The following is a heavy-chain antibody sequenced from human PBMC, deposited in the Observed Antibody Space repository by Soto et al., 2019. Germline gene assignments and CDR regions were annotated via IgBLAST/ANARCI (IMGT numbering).Heavy chain of an antibody. CDR2: IKQDGSEK. CDR3: ARDLASTTIPNY. D-gene: IGHD4-17*01. V-gene: IGHV3-7*04. CDR1: GFTFSGYW. J-gene: IGHJ4*02. Sequence: EVQLVESGGGLVQPGGSLRLSCAASGFTFSGYWMSWVRQAPGKGLEWVANIKQDGSEKYYVDSVKGRFTISRDNAKNSLYLQMNSLRAEDTAVYYCARDLASTTIPNYWGQGTLVTVSS.